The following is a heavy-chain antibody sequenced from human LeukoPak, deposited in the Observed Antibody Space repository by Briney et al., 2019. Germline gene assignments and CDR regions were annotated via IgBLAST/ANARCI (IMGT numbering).Heavy chain of an antibody. CDR3: ARGREQQLVLSWFDP. CDR2: IIPIFGTA. CDR1: GGTFSSYA. Sequence: SVKVSCKASGGTFSSYAISWVRQAPGQGLEWMGGIIPIFGTANYAQKFQGRVTITTDESTSTAYMELSSLRSEDTAVYYCARGREQQLVLSWFDPWGQGTLVTVSS. J-gene: IGHJ5*02. V-gene: IGHV1-69*05. D-gene: IGHD6-13*01.